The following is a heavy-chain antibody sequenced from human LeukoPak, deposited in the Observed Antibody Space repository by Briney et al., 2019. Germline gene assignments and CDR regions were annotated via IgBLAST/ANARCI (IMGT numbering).Heavy chain of an antibody. CDR1: GGSISSGDYY. J-gene: IGHJ3*02. CDR3: ARDPYYDFWSGYYAFDI. Sequence: SQTLSLTCTVSGGSISSGDYYWSWIRQPPGKGLEWVGYIYYSGSTYYNPSLKSRVTISVDTSKNQSSLKLSSVTAADTAVYYCARDPYYDFWSGYYAFDIWGQGTMVTVSS. CDR2: IYYSGST. V-gene: IGHV4-30-4*08. D-gene: IGHD3-3*01.